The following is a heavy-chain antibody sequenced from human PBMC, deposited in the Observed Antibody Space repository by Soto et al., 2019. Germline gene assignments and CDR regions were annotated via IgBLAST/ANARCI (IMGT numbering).Heavy chain of an antibody. J-gene: IGHJ4*02. CDR1: GGSISSGDYY. V-gene: IGHV4-30-4*01. CDR2: IYYSGST. Sequence: QVQLQESGPGLVKPSQTLSLTCTVSGGSISSGDYYWSWIRQPPGKGLEWIGYIYYSGSTYYNPAPKRPVNNTVDTSKNPFSLKLSSVNAAETAGDYCASLLLRSQDFDYWGQGTLVTVSS. D-gene: IGHD1-26*01. CDR3: ASLLLRSQDFDY.